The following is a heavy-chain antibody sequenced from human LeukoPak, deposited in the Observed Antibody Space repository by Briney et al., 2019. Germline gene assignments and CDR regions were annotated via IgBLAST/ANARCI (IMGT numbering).Heavy chain of an antibody. CDR1: GFDFSNYW. J-gene: IGHJ4*02. D-gene: IGHD4-11*01. V-gene: IGHV3-7*03. CDR2: IKQDGSEK. CDR3: ASNYGG. Sequence: PGGSLRLSCAASGFDFSNYWMYWVRQAPGKGLEWVANIKQDGSEKCYVDSVRGRFIISRDNAKNSLSLQMNSLRAEDTAVYYCASNYGGWGQGTLVTVSS.